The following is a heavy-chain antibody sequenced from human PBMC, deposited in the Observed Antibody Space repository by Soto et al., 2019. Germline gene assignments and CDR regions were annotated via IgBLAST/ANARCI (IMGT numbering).Heavy chain of an antibody. J-gene: IGHJ6*02. Sequence: PGGSLRLSCAASGLSFRSYAMSWIRQAPGKGLEWVSCMSDGGGKPFNEDSGKGRYTHSRDNSKNTLYLQMNSLRADDTAVYYCAKDSYGSGTDYFYGMDVRGQATTVTVSS. V-gene: IGHV3-23*01. CDR1: GLSFRSYA. CDR3: AKDSYGSGTDYFYGMDV. CDR2: MSDGGGKP. D-gene: IGHD3-10*01.